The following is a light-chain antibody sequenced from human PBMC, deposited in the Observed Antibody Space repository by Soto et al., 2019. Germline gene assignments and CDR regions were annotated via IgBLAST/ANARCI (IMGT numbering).Light chain of an antibody. CDR1: SSDIGIYKY. CDR3: SSYTTSSTRV. Sequence: QSALTQPASVSGSPGQSIAISCTGSSSDIGIYKYVSWYQQHPGKVPKLIIYEVTNRPSGVSNRFSGSKSGNTASLTISGLQAEDEADYYCSSYTTSSTRVFGPGTNDRP. J-gene: IGLJ1*01. CDR2: EVT. V-gene: IGLV2-14*01.